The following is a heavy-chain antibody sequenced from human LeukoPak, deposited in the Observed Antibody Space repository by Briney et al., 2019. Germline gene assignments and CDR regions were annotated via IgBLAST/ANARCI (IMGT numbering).Heavy chain of an antibody. CDR2: INHSGST. J-gene: IGHJ4*02. V-gene: IGHV4-34*01. D-gene: IGHD6-6*01. CDR3: ARDEYSRSSFPDY. Sequence: SETLSLTCAVYGVSFSGYYWSWLRQPPGKGLEWLGEINHSGSTNYNPSLKSRVTISVDTSKNQFSLKLSSVTAADTAVYYCARDEYSRSSFPDYWGQGTLVTVSS. CDR1: GVSFSGYY.